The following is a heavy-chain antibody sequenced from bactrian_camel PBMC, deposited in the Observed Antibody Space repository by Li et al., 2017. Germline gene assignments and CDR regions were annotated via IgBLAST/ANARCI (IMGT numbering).Heavy chain of an antibody. D-gene: IGHD1*01. CDR2: IDSDGSA. V-gene: IGHV3S53*01. CDR3: RQDRCTVGPVPSRPSYLTT. CDR1: ESTFRTYC. Sequence: HVQLVESGGGSVQDGGSLRLRCSASESTFRTYCMGWFRQSPGKDRVGVATIDSDGSAMYADSVKGRFTISKDNAKNTLYLQMDSLTPRTLPFITVRQDRCTVGPVPSRPSYLTTGAKGPRSPSP. J-gene: IGHJ4*01.